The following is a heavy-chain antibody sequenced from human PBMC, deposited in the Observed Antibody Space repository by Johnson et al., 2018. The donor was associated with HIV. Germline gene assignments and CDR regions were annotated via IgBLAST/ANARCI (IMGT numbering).Heavy chain of an antibody. D-gene: IGHD4-23*01. CDR2: ISYDGTNT. CDR3: ARSSTVVTPHDI. Sequence: QVQLVESGGGVVQPGRSLRLSCAASGFTFSSYVIHWVRQAPGKGLGWVAFISYDGTNTYYADSVKGRFTLSRDNSKNTLYLQMNSLRAEDTAVYYCARSSTVVTPHDIWGQGTMVTVSS. J-gene: IGHJ3*02. CDR1: GFTFSSYV. V-gene: IGHV3-30*04.